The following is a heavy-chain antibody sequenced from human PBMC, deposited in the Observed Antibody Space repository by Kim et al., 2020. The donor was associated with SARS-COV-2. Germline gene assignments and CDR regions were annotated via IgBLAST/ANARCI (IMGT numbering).Heavy chain of an antibody. CDR3: AREAVAGSFDH. Sequence: NQRDSTKFPARVSITRDTSATTAYLELSGLRSEDTAVYYCAREAVAGSFDHWGQGTLVTVSS. J-gene: IGHJ4*02. V-gene: IGHV1-3*01. D-gene: IGHD6-19*01. CDR2: NQ.